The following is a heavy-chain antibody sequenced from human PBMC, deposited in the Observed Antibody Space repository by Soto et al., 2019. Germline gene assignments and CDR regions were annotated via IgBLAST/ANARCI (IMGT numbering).Heavy chain of an antibody. D-gene: IGHD2-2*01. J-gene: IGHJ6*02. Sequence: ASVKVCCKASGYTFTSYYMHWVRQAPGQGLEWMGIINPSGGSTSYAQKFQGRVTMTRDTSTSTVYMELSSLRSEDTAVYYCAREIIVVPAANYKNYYYYVLYVGAQGTTVADS. CDR2: INPSGGST. V-gene: IGHV1-46*01. CDR3: AREIIVVPAANYKNYYYYVLYV. CDR1: GYTFTSYY.